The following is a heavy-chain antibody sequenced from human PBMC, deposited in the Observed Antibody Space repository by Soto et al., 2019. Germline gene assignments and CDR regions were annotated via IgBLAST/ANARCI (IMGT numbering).Heavy chain of an antibody. D-gene: IGHD4-17*01. V-gene: IGHV3-9*01. Sequence: EVQLVESGGGLVQPGRSLRLSCAASGFTFADYAMYWVRQAPGKGLEWVSHISYNSDTIGYADSVKGRFTISRDNAKNSLYLQMNSLRAEDTALYYCATSDYGDYDGSFDHWGQGTLVTVSS. CDR2: ISYNSDTI. CDR1: GFTFADYA. CDR3: ATSDYGDYDGSFDH. J-gene: IGHJ4*02.